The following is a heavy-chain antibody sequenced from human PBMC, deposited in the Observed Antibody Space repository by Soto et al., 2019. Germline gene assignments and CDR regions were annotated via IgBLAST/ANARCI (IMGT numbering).Heavy chain of an antibody. CDR1: GGSFSGYY. V-gene: IGHV4-34*01. CDR2: INHSGST. J-gene: IGHJ4*02. D-gene: IGHD4-17*01. CDR3: ARAPYGPVDY. Sequence: QVQLQQWGAGLLKPSETLSLTCAVYGGSFSGYYWSWIRQPPGKGLEWIGEINHSGSTNYNPSLKSRVTISVDTSKNQFSLKLSPVTAADTAVYYCARAPYGPVDYWGQGTLVTVSS.